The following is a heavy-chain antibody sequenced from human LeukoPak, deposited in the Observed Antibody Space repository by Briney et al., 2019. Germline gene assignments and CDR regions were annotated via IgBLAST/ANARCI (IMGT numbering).Heavy chain of an antibody. V-gene: IGHV3-23*01. CDR1: GFTLSNYA. J-gene: IGHJ4*02. Sequence: GGSLRLSCAASGFTLSNYAMSWVRQAPGKGLEWVSAISDSGGRTYYADSVKGRFTISRDASKNTVYLQMNSLRAEDTAVYYCAKSGSCDSWGQGTLVTVSS. CDR3: AKSGSCDS. CDR2: ISDSGGRT.